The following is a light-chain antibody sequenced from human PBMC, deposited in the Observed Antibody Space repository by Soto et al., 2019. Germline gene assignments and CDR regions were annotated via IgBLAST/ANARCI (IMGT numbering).Light chain of an antibody. CDR3: QQYIRWPLT. CDR1: QSVSSN. V-gene: IGKV3D-15*01. Sequence: EIVVTQSPATLSVSPGERATLSCRASQSVSSNLAWYQQKPGQAPRLLIYDASDRATGIPARFSGSGSGTDFTLTISSLEPADFAVYYCQQYIRWPLTFGGGTKVDIK. J-gene: IGKJ4*01. CDR2: DAS.